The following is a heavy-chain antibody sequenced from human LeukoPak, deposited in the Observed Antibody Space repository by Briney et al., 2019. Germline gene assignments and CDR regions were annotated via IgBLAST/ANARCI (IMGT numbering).Heavy chain of an antibody. CDR2: IYYSGST. CDR1: GGSVSSSSYY. CDR3: ARVRRGNYYDSSGINPRCENFDY. J-gene: IGHJ4*02. V-gene: IGHV4-61*01. D-gene: IGHD3-22*01. Sequence: TSETLSLTCTVSGGSVSSSSYYWSWIRQPPGKGLEWIGYIYYSGSTNYNPSLKSRVTISVDTSKNQFSLKLSSVTAADTAVYYCARVRRGNYYDSSGINPRCENFDYWGQGTLVTVSS.